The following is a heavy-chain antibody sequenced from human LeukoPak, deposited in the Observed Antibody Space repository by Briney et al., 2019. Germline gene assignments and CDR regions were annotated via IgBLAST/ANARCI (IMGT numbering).Heavy chain of an antibody. D-gene: IGHD6-19*01. Sequence: PSETLSLTCTVSGGSISSDSYYWSWLRQYPGKGLEWIGYIYYSGRTYYNPSLRSRVTISVNTSTNQFSLRLSSVNAADTAVYYCARDQTGWYAFDIWGQGAMVTVSS. V-gene: IGHV4-31*03. CDR1: GGSISSDSYY. J-gene: IGHJ3*02. CDR3: ARDQTGWYAFDI. CDR2: IYYSGRT.